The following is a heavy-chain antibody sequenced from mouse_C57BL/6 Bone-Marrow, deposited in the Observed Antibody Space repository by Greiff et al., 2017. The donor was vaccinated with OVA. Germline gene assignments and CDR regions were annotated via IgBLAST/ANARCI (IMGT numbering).Heavy chain of an antibody. CDR2: IRNKANGYTT. J-gene: IGHJ4*01. D-gene: IGHD1-1*01. CDR3: ARPYGSSPYYAMDD. CDR1: GFTFTDYY. V-gene: IGHV7-3*01. Sequence: EVKLMESGGGLVQPGGSLSLSCAASGFTFTDYYMSWVRQPPGKALEWLGFIRNKANGYTTEYSASVTGRFTISRDNSQSILYLQMNALRAEDSATYYSARPYGSSPYYAMDDWGQGTSVTVSS.